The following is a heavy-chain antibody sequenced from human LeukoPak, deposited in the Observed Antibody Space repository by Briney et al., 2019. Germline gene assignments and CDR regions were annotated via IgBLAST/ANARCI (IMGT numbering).Heavy chain of an antibody. D-gene: IGHD3-10*01. CDR3: ARDSGAMVRGVIIFDY. V-gene: IGHV3-30-3*01. CDR2: ISYDGSNK. Sequence: GGSLRLSCAASGFTFSSYAMHWVRQAPGKGLEWVAVISYDGSNKYYADSVKGRFTISRDNSKNTLYLQMNSLRAEDTAVYYCARDSGAMVRGVIIFDYWGQGTLVTVSS. CDR1: GFTFSSYA. J-gene: IGHJ4*02.